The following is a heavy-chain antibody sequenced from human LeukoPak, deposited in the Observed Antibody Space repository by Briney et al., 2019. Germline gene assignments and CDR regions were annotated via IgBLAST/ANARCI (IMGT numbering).Heavy chain of an antibody. D-gene: IGHD6-13*01. V-gene: IGHV3-74*01. Sequence: QTGGALRLSCAASGFTFSSYWMHWVRRAPGKGLVWVSRINSDGSSTSYADSVKGRFTISRDNAKNTLYLQMNSLRAEDTAVYYCARVSPGIAAAGPFDYWGQGTLVTVSS. CDR1: GFTFSSYW. J-gene: IGHJ4*02. CDR3: ARVSPGIAAAGPFDY. CDR2: INSDGSST.